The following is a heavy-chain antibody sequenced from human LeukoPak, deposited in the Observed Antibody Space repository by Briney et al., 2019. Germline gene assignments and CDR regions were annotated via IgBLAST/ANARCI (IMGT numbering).Heavy chain of an antibody. CDR2: IHYSGST. Sequence: PSETLSLTCTVSGGSISTYYWSWIRQPPGKGLEWIGYIHYSGSTNYNPYLKSRVTISVDTSKNLFSLRLTSVTAADTAVYYCARHSQHSRDLGSARNFDYWGQGTLVTVSS. D-gene: IGHD7-27*01. CDR3: ARHSQHSRDLGSARNFDY. CDR1: GGSISTYY. J-gene: IGHJ4*02. V-gene: IGHV4-59*08.